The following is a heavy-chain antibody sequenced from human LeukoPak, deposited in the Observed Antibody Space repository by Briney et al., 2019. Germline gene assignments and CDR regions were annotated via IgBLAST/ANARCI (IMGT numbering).Heavy chain of an antibody. D-gene: IGHD3-10*01. J-gene: IGHJ3*02. CDR1: GGSTSSYY. V-gene: IGHV4-59*01. CDR3: ARSSYYYGADAFDI. Sequence: SETLSLTCTVSGGSTSSYYWSWIRQPPGKGLEWIGYIYYSGSTNYNPSLKSRVTISGDTSKIQFSLKLSSVTAADTAVYYCARSSYYYGADAFDIWGQGTMVTVSS. CDR2: IYYSGST.